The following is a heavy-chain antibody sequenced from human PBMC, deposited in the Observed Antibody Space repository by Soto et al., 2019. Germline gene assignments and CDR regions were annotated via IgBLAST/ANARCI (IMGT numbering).Heavy chain of an antibody. V-gene: IGHV1-3*04. Sequence: ASVKVSCKASGYISTNYAIHWVRQAPGQRLEWMGWINTDSGNTKYSQKLQGRVTLTRDTSTSTAYMELSSLRSDDTAVYYCATDMGVVVVAASPHYYYYGMDVWGQGTTVTVSS. J-gene: IGHJ6*02. CDR3: ATDMGVVVVAASPHYYYYGMDV. D-gene: IGHD2-15*01. CDR1: GYISTNYA. CDR2: INTDSGNT.